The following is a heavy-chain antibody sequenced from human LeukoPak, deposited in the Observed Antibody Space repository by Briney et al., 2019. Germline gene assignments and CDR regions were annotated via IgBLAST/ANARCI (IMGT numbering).Heavy chain of an antibody. V-gene: IGHV3-23*01. J-gene: IGHJ4*02. Sequence: PGGSLRLSCAASGFTFSTYAMSWGRQAPGRGLEWVSAMSGGGGGTYYADSVRGGCTTSRDNSQNTLYLQVNSLRAEQTAVYYCARYHYYNSGSYLYWGQGTLVTVSS. D-gene: IGHD3-10*01. CDR3: ARYHYYNSGSYLY. CDR1: GFTFSTYA. CDR2: MSGGGGGT.